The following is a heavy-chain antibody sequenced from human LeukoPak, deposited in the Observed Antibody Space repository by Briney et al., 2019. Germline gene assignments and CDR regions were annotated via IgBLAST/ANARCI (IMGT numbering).Heavy chain of an antibody. J-gene: IGHJ3*02. CDR3: ARDWERPADAFDI. CDR2: IYSGGST. Sequence: GGSLRLSCAASGFTVSSNYMSWVRQAPGKGLEWVSVIYSGGSTYYADSVKGRFTISRDNSKNTLSLQMNSLRAEDTAVYYCARDWERPADAFDIWGQGTMVTVSS. V-gene: IGHV3-53*01. CDR1: GFTVSSNY. D-gene: IGHD1-26*01.